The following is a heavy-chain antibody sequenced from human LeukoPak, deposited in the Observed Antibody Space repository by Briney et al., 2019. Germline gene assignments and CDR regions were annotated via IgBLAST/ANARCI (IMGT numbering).Heavy chain of an antibody. CDR3: AKQRGQWLVIDY. V-gene: IGHV3-23*01. CDR2: ISGSGGST. J-gene: IGHJ4*02. CDR1: GFTFSSYA. Sequence: PGGSLRLSCAASGFTFSSYAVSWVRQAPGKGLEWVSAISGSGGSTYYADSVKGRFTISRDNSKNTLYLQMNSLRAEDTAVYYCAKQRGQWLVIDYWGQGTLVTVSS. D-gene: IGHD6-19*01.